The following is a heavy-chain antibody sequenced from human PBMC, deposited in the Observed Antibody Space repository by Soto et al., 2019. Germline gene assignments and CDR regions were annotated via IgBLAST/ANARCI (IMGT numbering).Heavy chain of an antibody. CDR1: GYTFTSYD. Sequence: ASVKVSCKASGYTFTSYDINWVRQATGQGLEWMGWMNPNSGNTGYAQKFRGRVSMTRDTSISTVYMELSSLRSEDTAVYYCSRGLDYYDSSGYDYWGQGTLVTVSS. CDR3: SRGLDYYDSSGYDY. V-gene: IGHV1-8*01. CDR2: MNPNSGNT. D-gene: IGHD3-22*01. J-gene: IGHJ4*02.